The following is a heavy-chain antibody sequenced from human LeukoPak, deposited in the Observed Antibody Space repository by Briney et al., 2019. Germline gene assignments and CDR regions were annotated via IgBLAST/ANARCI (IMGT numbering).Heavy chain of an antibody. CDR2: ISSNGGST. CDR3: VKSVTTGTGGALDI. J-gene: IGHJ3*02. CDR1: GFTFSSYA. Sequence: GGSLRLSCSASGFTFSSYAMHWVRQAPGKGLEYVSAISSNGGSTYYADSVKGRFTISRDNSKNTLYLQMSSLRAEDTAVYYCVKSVTTGTGGALDIWGQGTMVTVSS. V-gene: IGHV3-64D*06. D-gene: IGHD1-1*01.